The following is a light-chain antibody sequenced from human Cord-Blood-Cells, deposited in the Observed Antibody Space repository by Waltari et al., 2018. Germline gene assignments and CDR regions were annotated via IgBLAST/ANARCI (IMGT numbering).Light chain of an antibody. Sequence: QTVVTQEPSFSVSPGGTVTLTCGLSSGSLPTSYYPSWYQQTPGQAPRTLIYSTNTRSSGVPDRFSGSILGNKAALTITGAQADDESDYYCVLYMGSGINWVFGGGTKLTVL. CDR1: SGSLPTSYY. J-gene: IGLJ3*02. V-gene: IGLV8-61*01. CDR3: VLYMGSGINWV. CDR2: STN.